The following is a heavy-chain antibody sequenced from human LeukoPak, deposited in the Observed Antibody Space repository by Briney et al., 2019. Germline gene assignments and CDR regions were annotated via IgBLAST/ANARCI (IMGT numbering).Heavy chain of an antibody. CDR1: GGSISSSSYY. J-gene: IGHJ4*02. Sequence: PSETLSLTCTVSGGSISSSSYYWGWIRQPPGKGLEWIGSIYYSGSTYYNPSLKSRVTISVDTSKNQFSLKLSSVTAADTAVCYCARHPSAQDYYDSSGYYWGWGQGTLVTVSS. V-gene: IGHV4-39*01. D-gene: IGHD3-22*01. CDR2: IYYSGST. CDR3: ARHPSAQDYYDSSGYYWG.